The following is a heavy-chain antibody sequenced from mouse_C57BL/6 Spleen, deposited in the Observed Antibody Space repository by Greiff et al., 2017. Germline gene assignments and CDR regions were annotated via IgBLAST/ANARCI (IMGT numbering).Heavy chain of an antibody. CDR3: ARRTTVVDWYFDV. J-gene: IGHJ1*03. Sequence: EVQLKESGPGMVKPSQSLSLTCTVTGYSITSGYDWHWIRHFPGNKLEWMGYISYSGSTNYNPSLKSRISITHDTSKNHFFLKLNSVTTEDTATYYCARRTTVVDWYFDVWGTGTTVTVSS. CDR1: GYSITSGYD. D-gene: IGHD1-1*01. CDR2: ISYSGST. V-gene: IGHV3-1*01.